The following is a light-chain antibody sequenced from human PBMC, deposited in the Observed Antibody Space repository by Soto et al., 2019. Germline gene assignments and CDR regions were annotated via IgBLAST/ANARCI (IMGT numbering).Light chain of an antibody. Sequence: EIVMTQSPATLSVSPGERATVSCRASQSVSSNLACDQQKPGQAPRLLIYGASTRATGIPARFSGSGSGTEFTLTIGSLQSEDFAVYYCQQYNNWPRTFGQGTKLEIK. CDR3: QQYNNWPRT. CDR2: GAS. J-gene: IGKJ2*01. CDR1: QSVSSN. V-gene: IGKV3-15*01.